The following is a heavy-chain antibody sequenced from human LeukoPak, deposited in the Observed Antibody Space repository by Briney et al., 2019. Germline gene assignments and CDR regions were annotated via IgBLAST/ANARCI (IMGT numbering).Heavy chain of an antibody. D-gene: IGHD2-15*01. CDR1: GYTFTSYY. Sequence: ASVKVSCKASGYTFTSYYMHWVRQAPGQGLEWMGIINPSGGSTSYAQKFQGRVTMTRDTSTSTVYMELSSLRSEDTAVYYCAREGPKTGVADVRYFDYWGQGTLVTVSS. J-gene: IGHJ4*02. CDR2: INPSGGST. V-gene: IGHV1-46*01. CDR3: AREGPKTGVADVRYFDY.